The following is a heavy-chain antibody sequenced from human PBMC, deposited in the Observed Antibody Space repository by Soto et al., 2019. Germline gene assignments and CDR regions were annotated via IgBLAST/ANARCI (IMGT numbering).Heavy chain of an antibody. CDR1: GGSFSGYY. V-gene: IGHV4-34*01. CDR2: INHSGST. D-gene: IGHD3-3*01. Sequence: SETRSLTCAVYGGSFSGYYWSWIRQPPGKGLEWIGEINHSGSTNYNPSLKSRVTISVDTSKNQFSLKLSSVTAADTAVYYCARGRTYYDFWSGYYGTDFDYWGQGTLVTVSS. J-gene: IGHJ4*02. CDR3: ARGRTYYDFWSGYYGTDFDY.